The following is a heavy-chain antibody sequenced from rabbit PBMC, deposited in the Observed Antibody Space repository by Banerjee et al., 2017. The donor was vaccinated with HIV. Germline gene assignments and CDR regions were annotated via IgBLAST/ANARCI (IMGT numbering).Heavy chain of an antibody. CDR2: IYAGSSGST. Sequence: QEQLEESGGDLVKPEGSLTLTCTASGLDFSSSYWICWVRQAPGKGLEWIACIYAGSSGSTYYASWAKGRFTISKASSTTVTLQMTSLTAADTATYFCARGYSVYYSGAGYGSYFNLWGPGTLVTVS. CDR1: GLDFSSSYW. V-gene: IGHV1S45*01. J-gene: IGHJ4*01. D-gene: IGHD1-1*01. CDR3: ARGYSVYYSGAGYGSYFNL.